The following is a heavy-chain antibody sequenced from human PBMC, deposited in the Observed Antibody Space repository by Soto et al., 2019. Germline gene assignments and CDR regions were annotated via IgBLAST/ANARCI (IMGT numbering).Heavy chain of an antibody. CDR3: ARQRTSVVTQAYFDD. J-gene: IGHJ4*02. Sequence: PSETLSLTCTVACGSINSSSYYWGWIRQSPGKGLEWIGSIYYSGSTYYNPSLKSRVAMSVDTSKNQFSLKLRSVSAADTAVYYCARQRTSVVTQAYFDDWGQGSLVAVSS. CDR2: IYYSGST. V-gene: IGHV4-39*01. D-gene: IGHD2-21*02. CDR1: CGSINSSSYY.